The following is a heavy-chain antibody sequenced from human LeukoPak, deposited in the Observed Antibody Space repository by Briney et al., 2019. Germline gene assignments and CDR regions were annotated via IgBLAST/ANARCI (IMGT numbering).Heavy chain of an antibody. CDR2: IYYSGCT. Sequence: ASETLSLTCTVSGGSISSDSYYWAWIRQPPGKGLEWIASIYYSGCTYYNPSLKSRVTISVDTSRNQFSLKLSSVTAADTAVYYCASLAVAGLSEGYWGQGTLVIVSS. CDR3: ASLAVAGLSEGY. D-gene: IGHD6-19*01. V-gene: IGHV4-39*01. J-gene: IGHJ4*02. CDR1: GGSISSDSYY.